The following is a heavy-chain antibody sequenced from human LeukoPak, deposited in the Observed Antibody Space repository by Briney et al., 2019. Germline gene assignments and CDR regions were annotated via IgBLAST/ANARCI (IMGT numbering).Heavy chain of an antibody. V-gene: IGHV4-34*01. CDR1: GGSFSGYY. CDR2: INHSGST. J-gene: IGHJ4*02. Sequence: SETLSLTCAVYGGSFSGYYWSWIRQPPGKGLEWIGEINHSGSTNYNPSLKSRVTISVDTSKNQFSLKLSSVTAADTAVYYCGRPFNQGLPDYWGQGTLVTVSS. CDR3: GRPFNQGLPDY.